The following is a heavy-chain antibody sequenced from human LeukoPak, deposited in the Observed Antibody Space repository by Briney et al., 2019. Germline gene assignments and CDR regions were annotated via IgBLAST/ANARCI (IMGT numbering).Heavy chain of an antibody. CDR1: GGSISSYY. CDR3: ARDAGYYDSRGAFDI. J-gene: IGHJ3*02. V-gene: IGHV4-59*01. CDR2: IYYSGST. D-gene: IGHD3-22*01. Sequence: SETLSLTCTVSGGSISSYYWSWIRQPPGKGLEWIGYIYYSGSTNYNPSLKSRVTISVDTSKNQFSLKLSSVTAADTAVYYCARDAGYYDSRGAFDIWGQGTMVTVSS.